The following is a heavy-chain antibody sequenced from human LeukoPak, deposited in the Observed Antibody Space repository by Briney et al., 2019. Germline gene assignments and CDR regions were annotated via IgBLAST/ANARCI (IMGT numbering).Heavy chain of an antibody. D-gene: IGHD1-26*01. CDR2: IYYSGST. Sequence: KPSETLSLTCTVSGGSISSSGYYWGWIRQPPGKGLEWIASIYYSGSTYYNPSLKSRVTISVDTSKNQLSLKLSSLIAADTAVYYCARHEYSGSYYGLSWFDPWGQGTLVTVSS. CDR1: GGSISSSGYY. V-gene: IGHV4-39*01. J-gene: IGHJ5*02. CDR3: ARHEYSGSYYGLSWFDP.